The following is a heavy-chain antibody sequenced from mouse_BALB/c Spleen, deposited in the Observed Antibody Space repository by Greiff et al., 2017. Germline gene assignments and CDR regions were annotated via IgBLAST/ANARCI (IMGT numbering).Heavy chain of an antibody. CDR3: ARGGLPWFAY. V-gene: IGHV5-17*02. Sequence: EVQLVESGGGLVQPGGSRKLSCAASGFTFSSFGMHWVRQAPEKGLEWVAYISSGSSTIYYADTVKGRFTISRDNPKNTLFLQMTSLRSEDTAMYYCARGGLPWFAYWGQGTLVTVSA. CDR1: GFTFSSFG. CDR2: ISSGSSTI. D-gene: IGHD2-4*01. J-gene: IGHJ3*01.